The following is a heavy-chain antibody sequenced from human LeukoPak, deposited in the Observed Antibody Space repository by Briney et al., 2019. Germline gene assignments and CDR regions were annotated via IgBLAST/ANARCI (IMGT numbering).Heavy chain of an antibody. J-gene: IGHJ3*01. D-gene: IGHD2-2*02. V-gene: IGHV3-48*01. CDR2: ISSSSSTI. CDR3: TNTL. CDR1: GFTFSSYS. Sequence: GGSLRLSCAASGFTFSSYSMNWVRQAPGKGLEWVSYISSSSSTIYYADSVKGRFTISRDNAKNTLYLQVNSLRAEDTAIYYCTNTLWGQGTMVTVSS.